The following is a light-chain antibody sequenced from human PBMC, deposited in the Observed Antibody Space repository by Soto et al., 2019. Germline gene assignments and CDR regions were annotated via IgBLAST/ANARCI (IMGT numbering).Light chain of an antibody. V-gene: IGKV3-20*01. J-gene: IGKJ1*01. CDR3: QQYLNSPRT. CDR2: DAS. CDR1: QRVASD. Sequence: VLTQSTGTLSLSPGEGATLSCRASQRVASDLAWYLQKPGQPPRLLIDDASIRATGIPDRISGSGSERDFTLTISRLEPEDAAVYYCQQYLNSPRTFGQGTKLEIK.